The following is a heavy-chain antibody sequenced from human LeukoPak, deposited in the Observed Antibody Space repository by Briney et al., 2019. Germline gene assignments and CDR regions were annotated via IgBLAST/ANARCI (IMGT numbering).Heavy chain of an antibody. CDR3: AKVIRGGYGMDD. CDR1: GFTFSSYG. CDR2: ISYDGNNK. Sequence: GGSLRLSCAGSGFTFSSYGIDGVRQAPGKGLEWVAVISYDGNNKYYADSVESRITISRENAKNSLSLQTNSLRDEDPAVYFCAKVIRGGYGMDDWGQGTTVTVSS. D-gene: IGHD3-10*01. J-gene: IGHJ6*02. V-gene: IGHV3-30*18.